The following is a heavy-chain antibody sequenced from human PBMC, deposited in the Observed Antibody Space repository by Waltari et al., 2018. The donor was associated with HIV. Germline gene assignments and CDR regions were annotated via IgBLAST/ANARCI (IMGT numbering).Heavy chain of an antibody. CDR3: ASATVTFAYYYYGMDV. CDR1: GFTFSSYW. Sequence: EVQLVESGGGLVQPGGSLRLSCAASGFTFSSYWLHWVRQAPGKGLVWVSRINSDGSSTSYADSVKGRFTISRDNAKNTLYLQMNSLRAEDTAVYYCASATVTFAYYYYGMDVWGQGTTVTVSS. D-gene: IGHD4-4*01. CDR2: INSDGSST. J-gene: IGHJ6*02. V-gene: IGHV3-74*01.